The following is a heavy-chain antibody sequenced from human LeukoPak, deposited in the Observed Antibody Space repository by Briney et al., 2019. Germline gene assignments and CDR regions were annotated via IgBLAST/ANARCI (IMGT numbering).Heavy chain of an antibody. CDR3: ARAGYYDSSSELRVDY. D-gene: IGHD3-22*01. CDR1: GGTFSSYA. J-gene: IGHJ4*02. Sequence: SVKVSCKASGGTFSSYAISWVRQAPGQGLEWMGRIIPIFGTANYAQKFQGRVTITADKSTSTAYMELSSLRFEDRAVYYCARAGYYDSSSELRVDYWGGGPLVSVSS. CDR2: IIPIFGTA. V-gene: IGHV1-69*06.